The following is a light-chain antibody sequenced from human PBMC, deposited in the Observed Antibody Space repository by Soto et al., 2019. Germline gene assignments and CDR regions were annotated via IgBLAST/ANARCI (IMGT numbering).Light chain of an antibody. J-gene: IGKJ5*01. CDR3: QQYNSYPIT. Sequence: DIQMTQSPSSSSASIGDRVVITCRASQSLGTYLNWYQQKPGKAPDLLIYAASTLHSGVPSRFSGDGSGKNFTLTISSLQPDDFATYYCQQYNSYPITFGQGTRLENK. CDR1: QSLGTY. CDR2: AAS. V-gene: IGKV1-39*01.